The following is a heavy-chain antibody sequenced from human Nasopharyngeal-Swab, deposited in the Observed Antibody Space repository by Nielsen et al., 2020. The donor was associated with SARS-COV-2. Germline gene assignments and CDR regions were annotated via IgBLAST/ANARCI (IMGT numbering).Heavy chain of an antibody. V-gene: IGHV3-30*18. D-gene: IGHD2-2*02. CDR3: AKSVCSGTNCYSYYYDMDV. CDR1: GFTFSSYG. CDR2: ISYDGSNK. Sequence: GESLKISCAASGFTFSSYGMHWVRQAPGKGLEWVAVISYDGSNKYYADSVKGRFTISRDNSRNTLYLQMNSLRAEDTAVYYCAKSVCSGTNCYSYYYDMDVWGKGTTVTVSS. J-gene: IGHJ6*03.